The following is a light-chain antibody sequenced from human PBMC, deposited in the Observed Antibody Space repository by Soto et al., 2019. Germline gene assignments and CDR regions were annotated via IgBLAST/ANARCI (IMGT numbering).Light chain of an antibody. CDR1: QSVLYSSNNKNY. V-gene: IGKV4-1*01. CDR2: WAS. J-gene: IGKJ1*01. CDR3: QQYYSTPRT. Sequence: DIVMTQSPDSLAVSLGERATINCKSSQSVLYSSNNKNYLAWFQQKPGQPPKLLIYWASTRGSGVPDRFSGSGSGTDFTLTVSSLQAEDVAVYFCQQYYSTPRTLGQGTKVEIK.